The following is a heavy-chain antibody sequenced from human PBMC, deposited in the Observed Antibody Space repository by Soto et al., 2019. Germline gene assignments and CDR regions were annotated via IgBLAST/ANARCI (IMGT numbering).Heavy chain of an antibody. D-gene: IGHD4-17*01. Sequence: EVQLLESGGGLVQPGGSLRLSCAASGFTFSSYAMSWVRQAPGKGLEWVSAISGSGGSTYYADSVKGRFTIARDNSKNTLYLQMNSLRAEDTAVYYCGKGLRLYYYYGMDVWGQGTTVTVSS. CDR1: GFTFSSYA. V-gene: IGHV3-23*01. CDR2: ISGSGGST. J-gene: IGHJ6*02. CDR3: GKGLRLYYYYGMDV.